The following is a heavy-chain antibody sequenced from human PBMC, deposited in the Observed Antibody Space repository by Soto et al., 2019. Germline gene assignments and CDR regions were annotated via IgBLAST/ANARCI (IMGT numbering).Heavy chain of an antibody. Sequence: ELPLVESGGGLVQPGGSLRLSCAASGFTFSSYAMHWVRQAPGKGLEFVSAISGNGVNTHYANSVRGRFTISRDTSKNTLYLQMGGLRADDMAVYYCARGRSNRGGYSPVFDSWGQGILVTVSS. V-gene: IGHV3-64*01. CDR2: ISGNGVNT. J-gene: IGHJ4*02. D-gene: IGHD2-15*01. CDR1: GFTFSSYA. CDR3: ARGRSNRGGYSPVFDS.